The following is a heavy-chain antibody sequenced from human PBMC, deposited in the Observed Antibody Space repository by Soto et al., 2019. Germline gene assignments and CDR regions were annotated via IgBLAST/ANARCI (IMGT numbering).Heavy chain of an antibody. CDR2: INGDESTT. V-gene: IGHV3-74*01. CDR1: GFTFSTYW. CDR3: ARGVPRVYGMDV. J-gene: IGHJ6*02. D-gene: IGHD6-13*01. Sequence: GPLRLSCAASGFTFSTYWMHWVRQAPGEGLVWVSRINGDESTTNYADSVEGRFTISRGNAKNTLYLQMSSLRAEDTAVYYCARGVPRVYGMDVWGQGTTVTVSS.